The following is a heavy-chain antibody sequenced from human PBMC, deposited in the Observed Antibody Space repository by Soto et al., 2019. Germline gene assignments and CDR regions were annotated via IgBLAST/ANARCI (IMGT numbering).Heavy chain of an antibody. V-gene: IGHV3-9*01. D-gene: IGHD6-19*01. CDR3: AKAKPGYSSGWYGDYYYYMDV. CDR1: GFTFDDYA. Sequence: DVQLVESGGGLVQPGRSLRLSCAASGFTFDDYAMHWVRQAPGKGLEWVSGISWNSGSIGYADSVKGRFTISRDNAKNSLYLQMNSLRAEDTALYYCAKAKPGYSSGWYGDYYYYMDVWGKGTTVTVSS. J-gene: IGHJ6*03. CDR2: ISWNSGSI.